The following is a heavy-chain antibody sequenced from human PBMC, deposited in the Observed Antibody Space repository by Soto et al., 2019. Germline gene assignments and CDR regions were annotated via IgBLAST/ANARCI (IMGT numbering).Heavy chain of an antibody. CDR3: ARAYGDCFDY. J-gene: IGHJ4*02. V-gene: IGHV4-59*01. CDR2: IYYSGST. D-gene: IGHD4-17*01. CDR1: GGSISSYY. Sequence: SESLSLTCTVSGGSISSYYWSWIRQPPGEGLEWIGYIYYSGSTNYNPSLKSRVTISVDTSKNQFSLKLSSVTAADTAVYYCARAYGDCFDYWGQGTLVTVSS.